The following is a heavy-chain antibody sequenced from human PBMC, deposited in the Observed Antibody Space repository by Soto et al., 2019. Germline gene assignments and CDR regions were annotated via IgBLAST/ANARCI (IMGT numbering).Heavy chain of an antibody. CDR3: ARGLRAHKAGASSSWYVDY. J-gene: IGHJ4*02. V-gene: IGHV4-59*01. D-gene: IGHD6-13*01. CDR2: IYYSGST. CDR1: GGSISSYY. Sequence: SETLSLTCTVSGGSISSYYWSWIRQPPGKGLEWIGYIYYSGSTNYNPSLKSRVTISVDTSKNQFSLKLSSVTAADTAVYYCARGLRAHKAGASSSWYVDYWGQGTLVTVSS.